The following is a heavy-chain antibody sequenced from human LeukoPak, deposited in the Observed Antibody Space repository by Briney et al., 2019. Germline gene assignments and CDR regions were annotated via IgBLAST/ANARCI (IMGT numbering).Heavy chain of an antibody. CDR1: GFTFSSYA. V-gene: IGHV3-23*01. D-gene: IGHD3-22*01. CDR3: AKDQHYYDSSGYYPLDY. J-gene: IGHJ4*02. Sequence: GGSLRLSCAASGFTFSSYAMSWVRQAPGKGLERVSAISGSGGSTYYADSVKGRFTISRDNSKNTLYLQMNSLRAEDTAVYYCAKDQHYYDSSGYYPLDYWGQGTLVTVSS. CDR2: ISGSGGST.